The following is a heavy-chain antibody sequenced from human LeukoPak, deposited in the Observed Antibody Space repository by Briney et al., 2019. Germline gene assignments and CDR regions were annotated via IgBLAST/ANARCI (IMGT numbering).Heavy chain of an antibody. CDR2: INHSGST. J-gene: IGHJ3*02. CDR1: GGSFSGYY. V-gene: IGHV4-34*01. Sequence: SETLSLTCAVYGGSFSGYYWGWIRQPPGKGLEWIGEINHSGSTNYNPSLKSRVTISVDTSKNQFSLKLSSVTAADTAVYYCARRRRTVGATPGAFDIWGQGTMVTVSS. CDR3: ARRRRTVGATPGAFDI. D-gene: IGHD1-26*01.